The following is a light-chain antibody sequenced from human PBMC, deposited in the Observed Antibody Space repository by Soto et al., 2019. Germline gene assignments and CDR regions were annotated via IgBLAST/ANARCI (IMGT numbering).Light chain of an antibody. CDR1: SSDVAGYKY. CDR2: EVT. CDR3: SSYTTNSTLV. Sequence: QSVLTQPASVSGSPGQSITISCTGTSSDVAGYKYVSWYQQHPGKAPKALIAEVTKRPSGVSDRFSGSKSGNTASLTISGLQAEDEADYYCSSYTTNSTLVFGTGTKLTVL. J-gene: IGLJ1*01. V-gene: IGLV2-14*01.